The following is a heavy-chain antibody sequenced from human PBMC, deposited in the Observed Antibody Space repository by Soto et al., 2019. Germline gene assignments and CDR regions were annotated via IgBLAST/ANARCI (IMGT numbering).Heavy chain of an antibody. J-gene: IGHJ3*02. Sequence: QVQLVQSGYEVKEPGASVTVSCKASGYTFNNYGITWVRQAPGQGLEWIGWISAYNGNANYAQKFQGRVTLTRDTSTRTAYLEWRRLRSDDTAVYYCARGARRFGELFAGFDIWGQGTMVPVSS. V-gene: IGHV1-18*01. D-gene: IGHD3-10*01. CDR1: GYTFNNYG. CDR3: ARGARRFGELFAGFDI. CDR2: ISAYNGNA.